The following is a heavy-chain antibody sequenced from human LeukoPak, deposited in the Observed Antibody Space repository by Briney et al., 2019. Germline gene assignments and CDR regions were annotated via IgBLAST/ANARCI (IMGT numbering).Heavy chain of an antibody. V-gene: IGHV1-69*05. J-gene: IGHJ5*02. Sequence: GASVKVSCKASGGTFSSYAISWVRQAPGQGLEWMGGIIPIFGTANYAQKFQGRVTTTTDESTSTAYMELSSLRSEDTAVYYCARGFSTDFWSGYYRNWFDPWGQGTLVTVSS. CDR3: ARGFSTDFWSGYYRNWFDP. D-gene: IGHD3-3*01. CDR2: IIPIFGTA. CDR1: GGTFSSYA.